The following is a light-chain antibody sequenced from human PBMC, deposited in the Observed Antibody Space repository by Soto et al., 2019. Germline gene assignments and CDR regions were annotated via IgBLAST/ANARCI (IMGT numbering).Light chain of an antibody. V-gene: IGLV2-14*01. CDR3: SSYTSSSVV. J-gene: IGLJ2*01. CDR2: DVS. Sequence: QSALTQPASVSGSPGQSITISCTGTSSDVGGYNYVSWYQQHPGKAPKLMIYDVSNRPSGVSNRFSGSKSGNTAPLTISGLQAEDEADYYCSSYTSSSVVFGGGTKLTVL. CDR1: SSDVGGYNY.